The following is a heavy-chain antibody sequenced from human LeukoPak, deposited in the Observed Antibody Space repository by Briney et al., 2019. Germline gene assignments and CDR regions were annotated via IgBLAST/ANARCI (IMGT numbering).Heavy chain of an antibody. J-gene: IGHJ3*02. CDR1: GFTFSSYG. D-gene: IGHD6-13*01. CDR2: ISYDGSNK. V-gene: IGHV3-30*18. CDR3: AKSTIGSRLIDAFDM. Sequence: PGGSLRLSCAASGFTFSSYGMHWVRQAPGKGLEWVTVISYDGSNKYYADSVKGRFTISRDNSKNTLYLQMNSLRGEDTAVYYCAKSTIGSRLIDAFDMGGQGTMVPVSS.